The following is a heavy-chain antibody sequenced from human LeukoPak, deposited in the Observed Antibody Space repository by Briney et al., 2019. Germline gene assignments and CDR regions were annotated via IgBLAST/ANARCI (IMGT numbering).Heavy chain of an antibody. J-gene: IGHJ4*02. CDR2: INPSGTNT. CDR1: GYTFTSYY. CDR3: AREESGGYFDY. Sequence: ASVKVSCKASGYTFTSYYMHWVRQAPGQRLEWMGLINPSGTNTNYAQKFRGRVTMTRDTSTSTVYMDLSSLRSEDTAMYFCAREESGGYFDYWGQGTLVTVSS. V-gene: IGHV1-46*01. D-gene: IGHD2-8*02.